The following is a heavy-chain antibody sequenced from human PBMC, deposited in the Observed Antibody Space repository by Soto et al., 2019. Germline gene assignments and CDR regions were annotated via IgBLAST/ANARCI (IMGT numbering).Heavy chain of an antibody. CDR2: IIPILNIA. J-gene: IGHJ4*02. CDR3: AGVEGIAVAGIYYVDY. Sequence: QVQLVQSGAELKKPGSSVKVSCAASGGTFSTYTFTWVRQAPGQGLEWVGRIIPILNIANYAQKFQGRVTITADRSTSTSYLELNSLRSEDTAVYYCAGVEGIAVAGIYYVDYWGQGTLVTVSS. CDR1: GGTFSTYT. D-gene: IGHD6-19*01. V-gene: IGHV1-69*02.